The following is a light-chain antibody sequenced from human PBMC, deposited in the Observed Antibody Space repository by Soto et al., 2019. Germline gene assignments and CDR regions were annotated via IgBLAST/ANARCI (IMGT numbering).Light chain of an antibody. CDR2: KDS. Sequence: SYELTQPPSVSVSPGQTARITCLGDALAKQYIYWYQQKPGQAPVLVIYKDSERPSGIPERFSGSNSETTVTLTISGVQAGDEADYYCQSVDSSGTYVFGTGTKLTVL. CDR1: ALAKQY. CDR3: QSVDSSGTYV. J-gene: IGLJ1*01. V-gene: IGLV3-25*02.